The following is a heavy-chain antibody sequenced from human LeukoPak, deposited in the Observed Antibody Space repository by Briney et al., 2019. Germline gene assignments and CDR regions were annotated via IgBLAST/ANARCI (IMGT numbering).Heavy chain of an antibody. CDR2: IDWDNDK. CDR1: GFSLSTTGMS. D-gene: IGHD7-27*01. V-gene: IGHV2-70*11. J-gene: IGHJ4*02. CDR3: ARRVTGNSFDY. Sequence: SGPTLVNPTQTLTLTCTFSGFSLSTTGMSVIWIRQPPGKALEWLARIDWDNDKYYSKSLKTRLTISKDTSKNQVVLTMTNMDPVDTATYYCARRVTGNSFDYWGQGTLVTVSS.